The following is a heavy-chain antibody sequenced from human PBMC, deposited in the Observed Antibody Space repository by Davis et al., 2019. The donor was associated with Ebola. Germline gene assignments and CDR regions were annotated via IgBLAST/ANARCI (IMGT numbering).Heavy chain of an antibody. D-gene: IGHD3-10*01. CDR3: AERGGSV. CDR1: GASVSGHY. CDR2: VYYTGST. V-gene: IGHV4-59*02. J-gene: IGHJ4*02. Sequence: PSETLSLTCTVSGASVSGHYWNWFRQPPGKGLEWIGFVYYTGSTNYSPSLKSRVTISVATSKNQFPLNLRSVTAADTAVYYCAERGGSVWGQGTLVTVSS.